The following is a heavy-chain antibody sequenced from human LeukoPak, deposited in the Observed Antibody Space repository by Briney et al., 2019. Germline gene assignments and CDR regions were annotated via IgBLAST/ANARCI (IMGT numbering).Heavy chain of an antibody. D-gene: IGHD4-23*01. V-gene: IGHV1-2*02. CDR2: INPNSGGT. J-gene: IGHJ3*02. Sequence: ASVKVSCKASGYTFTGYYMHWVRQAPGQGLEWMGWINPNSGGTNYAQKFQGRVTMTRDTSISTAYMELSRLRSDDTAVYYCGRESSTVVNVGAFDIWGQGTMVTVSS. CDR3: GRESSTVVNVGAFDI. CDR1: GYTFTGYY.